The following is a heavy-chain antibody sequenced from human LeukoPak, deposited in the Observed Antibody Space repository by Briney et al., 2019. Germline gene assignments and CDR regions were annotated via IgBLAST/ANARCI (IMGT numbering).Heavy chain of an antibody. J-gene: IGHJ4*02. CDR2: IIPIFGTA. CDR1: GGTFSSYA. CDR3: ARGNCTNGVCSAYFDY. V-gene: IGHV1-69*05. Sequence: SVKVSCNASGGTFSSYAISWVRQAPGQGLEWMGRIIPIFGTANYAQKFQGRVTITTDESTSTAYIELSSLRSEDTAVYYCARGNCTNGVCSAYFDYWGQGTLVTVSS. D-gene: IGHD2-8*01.